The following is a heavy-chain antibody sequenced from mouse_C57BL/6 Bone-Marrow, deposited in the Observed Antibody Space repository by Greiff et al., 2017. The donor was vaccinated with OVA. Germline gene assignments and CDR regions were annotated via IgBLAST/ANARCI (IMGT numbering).Heavy chain of an antibody. V-gene: IGHV5-6*01. CDR2: ISSGGSYT. J-gene: IGHJ1*03. Sequence: EVQLVESGGDLVKPGGSLKLSCAASGFTFSSYGMSWVRQTPDKRLEWVATISSGGSYTYYPDSVKGRFTISRDNAKNTLYLQMSSLKSEDTAMYYCARGYYGSSFYWYFDVWGTGTTVTVSS. CDR1: GFTFSSYG. CDR3: ARGYYGSSFYWYFDV. D-gene: IGHD1-1*01.